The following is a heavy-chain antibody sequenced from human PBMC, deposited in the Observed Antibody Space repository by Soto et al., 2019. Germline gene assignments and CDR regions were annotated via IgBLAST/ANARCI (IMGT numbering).Heavy chain of an antibody. CDR2: INHSGST. CDR1: GGSFSGYY. CDR3: ARGYCSGGSCSKNFDY. V-gene: IGHV4-34*01. D-gene: IGHD2-15*01. J-gene: IGHJ4*02. Sequence: SETLSLTCAFYGGSFSGYYWSLIRQPPGKGLEWIGEINHSGSTNYNPSLKSRVTISVDTSKNQFSLKLSSVTAADTAVYYCARGYCSGGSCSKNFDYWGQGTLVTVSS.